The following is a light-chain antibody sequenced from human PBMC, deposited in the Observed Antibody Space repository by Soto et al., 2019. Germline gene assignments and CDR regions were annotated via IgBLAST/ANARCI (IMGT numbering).Light chain of an antibody. CDR1: ISDVGGYNY. V-gene: IGLV2-14*03. CDR3: GSYTSSSNYV. J-gene: IGLJ1*01. Sequence: QPASVSGSPGQSITISCTGSISDVGGYNYVSWYQQHPGKAPKLVIFDVSDRPSGISNRFSGSKSGNTASLTISGLRTEDEADYYCGSYTSSSNYVFGSGTKLTVL. CDR2: DVS.